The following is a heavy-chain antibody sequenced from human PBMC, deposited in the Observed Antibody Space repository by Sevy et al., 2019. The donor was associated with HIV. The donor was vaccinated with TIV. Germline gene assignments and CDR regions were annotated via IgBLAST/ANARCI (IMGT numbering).Heavy chain of an antibody. CDR3: SREAGVVVVVAANQFDY. CDR1: GFSFGEYA. J-gene: IGHJ4*02. CDR2: IRGKAFGGTT. Sequence: GGSLRLSCSASGFSFGEYAMSWFRQAPGKGLEWVAFIRGKAFGGTTEYAASVKGRFTISRDDSKSIAYRPMISLKTEDTAVYYCSREAGVVVVVAANQFDYWGQGTLVTVSS. V-gene: IGHV3-49*03. D-gene: IGHD2-15*01.